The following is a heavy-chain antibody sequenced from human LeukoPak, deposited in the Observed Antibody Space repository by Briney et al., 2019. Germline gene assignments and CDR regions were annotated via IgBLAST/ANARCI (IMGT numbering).Heavy chain of an antibody. J-gene: IGHJ4*02. CDR1: GFPFSSYW. CDR3: AREDHSNYNY. D-gene: IGHD4-11*01. CDR2: IKQDGGEK. Sequence: GGSLRLSCAASGFPFSSYWMSWVRQAPGKGLEWVTNIKQDGGEKFYVDSVKGRFTISRDNAKNSLYLQMNSLRAEDTAVYYCAREDHSNYNYWGQGTLVTVSS. V-gene: IGHV3-7*01.